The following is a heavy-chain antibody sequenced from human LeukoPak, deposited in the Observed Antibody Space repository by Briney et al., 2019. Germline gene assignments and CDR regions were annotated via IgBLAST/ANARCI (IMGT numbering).Heavy chain of an antibody. Sequence: GGSLRLSCAASGFIFSTYGMYWVRQAPGKGLEWVAFIRHDGSIKNYADAVKGRSTISRDNSKNTLYLQMNSLRAEDTAVYYCAKDSLADIDYWGQGTLVT. CDR1: GFIFSTYG. CDR2: IRHDGSIK. CDR3: AKDSLADIDY. J-gene: IGHJ4*02. D-gene: IGHD3-16*01. V-gene: IGHV3-30*02.